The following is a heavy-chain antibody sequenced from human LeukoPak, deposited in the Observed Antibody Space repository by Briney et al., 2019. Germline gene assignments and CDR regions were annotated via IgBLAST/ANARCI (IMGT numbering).Heavy chain of an antibody. J-gene: IGHJ4*02. CDR1: GLTFSSYS. CDR3: ARPPSSTSFSPFDY. V-gene: IGHV3-21*01. CDR2: ISSSSSYI. D-gene: IGHD2-2*01. Sequence: GGSLRLSCAASGLTFSSYSMNWVRQAPGKGLEWVSSISSSSSYIYYADSVKGRFTISRDNAKNSLYLQMNSLRAEDTAVYYCARPPSSTSFSPFDYWGQGTLVTVSS.